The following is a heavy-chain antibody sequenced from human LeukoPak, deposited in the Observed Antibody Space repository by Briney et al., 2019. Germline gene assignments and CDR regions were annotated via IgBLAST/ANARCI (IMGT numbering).Heavy chain of an antibody. CDR1: GFTFSSYA. CDR2: ISGSGGST. J-gene: IGHJ5*02. CDR3: AKDGPRYDYGAAYNWFDP. V-gene: IGHV3-23*01. Sequence: GGSLRLSCAASGFTFSSYAMSWVRQAPGKGLEWVSAISGSGGSTYYADSVKGRFTISRDNSKNTLYLQMNSLRAEDTAVYYCAKDGPRYDYGAAYNWFDPWGQGTLVTVSS. D-gene: IGHD4-17*01.